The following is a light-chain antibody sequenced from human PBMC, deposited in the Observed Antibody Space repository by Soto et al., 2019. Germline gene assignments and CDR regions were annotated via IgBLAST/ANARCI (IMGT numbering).Light chain of an antibody. CDR3: QQYYSIPWT. CDR2: WAS. CDR1: QSVLYSSTNNNH. J-gene: IGKJ1*01. Sequence: DIVMTQSPDSLAVSLGERATINCRSSQSVLYSSTNNNHLAWYQQKPGQPPKLLIYWASTRESGVPDRFSGSGYGTDFTLTISSLQAADVAVYYCQQYYSIPWTFGQGTRVEI. V-gene: IGKV4-1*01.